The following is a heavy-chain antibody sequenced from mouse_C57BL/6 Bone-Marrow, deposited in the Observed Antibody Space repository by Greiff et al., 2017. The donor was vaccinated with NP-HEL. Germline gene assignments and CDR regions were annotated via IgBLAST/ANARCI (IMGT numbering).Heavy chain of an antibody. V-gene: IGHV1-64*01. D-gene: IGHD2-2*01. CDR3: ARAREWFYYFDY. CDR1: GYTFTSYW. CDR2: IHPNSGST. J-gene: IGHJ2*01. Sequence: QVQLQQPGAELVKPGASVKLSCKASGYTFTSYWMHWVKQRPGQGLEWIGMIHPNSGSTNYNEKFKSKATLTVDKSSSTAYMQLSSLTSEDSAVYYCARAREWFYYFDYWGQGTTLTVSS.